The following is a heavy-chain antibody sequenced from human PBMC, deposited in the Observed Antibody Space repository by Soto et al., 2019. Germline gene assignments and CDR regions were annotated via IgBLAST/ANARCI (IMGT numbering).Heavy chain of an antibody. CDR1: GGTFSSYS. Sequence: ASVKVSCKASGGTFSSYSISWVRQAPGQGLEWMGGIIPIFGTANYAQKFQGRVTITADESTSTAYMELSSLRSEDTAVYYCARVRAAIAPSYYYYGMDVWGQGTTVTVSS. D-gene: IGHD2-2*02. V-gene: IGHV1-69*13. CDR3: ARVRAAIAPSYYYYGMDV. J-gene: IGHJ6*02. CDR2: IIPIFGTA.